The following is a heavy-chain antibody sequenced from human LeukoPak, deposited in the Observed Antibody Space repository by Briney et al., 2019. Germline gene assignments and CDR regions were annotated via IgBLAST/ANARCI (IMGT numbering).Heavy chain of an antibody. CDR2: IYTSGST. D-gene: IGHD5-12*01. CDR1: GGSISSGSYY. J-gene: IGHJ4*02. CDR3: ARAAGYSGYDLEGFDY. Sequence: PSETLSLTCTVSGGSISSGSYYWSWIRQPAGKGLEWIGRIYTSGSTNYNPSLKSRVSISVDTSKNQFSLKLSSVTAADTAVYYCARAAGYSGYDLEGFDYWGQGTLVTVSS. V-gene: IGHV4-61*02.